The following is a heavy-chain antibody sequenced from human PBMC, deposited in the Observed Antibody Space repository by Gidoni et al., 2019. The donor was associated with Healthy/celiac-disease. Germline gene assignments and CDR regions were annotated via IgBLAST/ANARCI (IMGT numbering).Heavy chain of an antibody. D-gene: IGHD3-16*01. J-gene: IGHJ4*02. CDR3: AREKSQTYEITLDY. CDR2: IYTSGST. V-gene: IGHV4-61*02. Sequence: QVQLQESGPGLVKPSQTQSLTCTVSGGAISSGSYYWNWIRPPAGKGLEWIGRIYTSGSTNYNPSLKSRVTMSVDTSKNQFSLKLSSVTAADTAVYYCAREKSQTYEITLDYWGQGTLVSVSS. CDR1: GGAISSGSYY.